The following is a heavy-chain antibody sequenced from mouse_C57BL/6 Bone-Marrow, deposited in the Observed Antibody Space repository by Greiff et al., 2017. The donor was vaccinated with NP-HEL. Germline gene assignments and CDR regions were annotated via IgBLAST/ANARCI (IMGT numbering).Heavy chain of an antibody. D-gene: IGHD4-1*01. CDR2: IWRGGST. CDR1: GFSLTSYG. V-gene: IGHV2-5*01. CDR3: AKRTSGTGYCAMDY. J-gene: IGHJ4*01. Sequence: VKLQQSGPGLVQPSQSLSITCTVSGFSLTSYGVHWVRQSPGTGLEWLGVIWRGGSTDYNAAFMSSLSISKDNSKSQAFFKMNSLQADDAARNDCAKRTSGTGYCAMDYWGQGTSVTVSA.